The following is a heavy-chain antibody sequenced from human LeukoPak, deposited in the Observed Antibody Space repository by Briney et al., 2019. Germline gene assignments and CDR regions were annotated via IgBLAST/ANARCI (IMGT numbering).Heavy chain of an antibody. J-gene: IGHJ4*02. CDR1: GYTFTGYY. Sequence: ASVKVSCKASGYTFTGYYIHWVRQAPGQGLEWMGWINPNSGGTNYAQKFQGRVTMTRDTSISLAYMELSRLRSDDTAVYYCASNPLVLTGYYTLTNWGQGTLVTVSS. V-gene: IGHV1-2*02. CDR2: INPNSGGT. D-gene: IGHD3-9*01. CDR3: ASNPLVLTGYYTLTN.